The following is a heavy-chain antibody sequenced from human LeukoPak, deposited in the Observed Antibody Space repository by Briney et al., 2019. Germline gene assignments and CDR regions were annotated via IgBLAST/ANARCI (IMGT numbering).Heavy chain of an antibody. D-gene: IGHD1-1*01. CDR2: VDPEDGET. V-gene: IGHV1-69-2*01. J-gene: IGHJ5*02. CDR1: GYTFTDYY. Sequence: ATVKISCKVSGYTFTDYYMHWVQQDPGKGLEWMGLVDPEDGETIYAVKFQGRVTITADTSTDTAYMELSSLRSEDTAVYYCATLASGFTNSLGGLYNWFDPWSQGTLVTVSS. CDR3: ATLASGFTNSLGGLYNWFDP.